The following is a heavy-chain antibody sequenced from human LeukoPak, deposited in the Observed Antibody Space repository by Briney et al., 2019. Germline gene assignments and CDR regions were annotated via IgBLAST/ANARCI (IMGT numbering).Heavy chain of an antibody. V-gene: IGHV3-30*02. CDR3: ARWDSSSPGYAFDI. CDR2: IRYDGSNK. CDR1: GLTFSSYG. Sequence: GGSLRLSCAASGLTFSSYGMHWVRQAPGKGLEWVAFIRYDGSNKYYADSVKGRFTISRDNSKNTLYLQMNSLRAEDTAVYYCARWDSSSPGYAFDIWGQGTMVTASS. J-gene: IGHJ3*02. D-gene: IGHD6-13*01.